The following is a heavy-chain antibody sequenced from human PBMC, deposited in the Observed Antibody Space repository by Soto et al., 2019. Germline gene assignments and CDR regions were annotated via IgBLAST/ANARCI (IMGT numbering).Heavy chain of an antibody. CDR1: GYTFTGFY. CDR2: INPNSGST. CDR3: AKVLPLVPAAMLAGPRFDP. Sequence: ASVKVSCKASGYTFTGFYMHWVRQAPGQGLEWMGWINPNSGSTYYADSVKGRFTISRDNSKNTLYLQMNSLRAEDTAVYYCAKVLPLVPAAMLAGPRFDPWGQGTLVTVSS. V-gene: IGHV1-2*02. D-gene: IGHD2-2*01. J-gene: IGHJ5*02.